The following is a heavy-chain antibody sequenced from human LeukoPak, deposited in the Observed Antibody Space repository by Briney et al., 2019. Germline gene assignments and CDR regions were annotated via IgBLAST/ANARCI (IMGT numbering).Heavy chain of an antibody. Sequence: GLSLRLSCATSGLTFNIDWMNWVRQAPGKGLEWVANIKPDGSAKSYEDSVKGRFTISRDNAKESLFLQMNSLRADDTAVYYCARGLRWPDFWGQGTLVTVSS. J-gene: IGHJ4*02. V-gene: IGHV3-7*03. CDR3: ARGLRWPDF. D-gene: IGHD4-23*01. CDR2: IKPDGSAK. CDR1: GLTFNIDW.